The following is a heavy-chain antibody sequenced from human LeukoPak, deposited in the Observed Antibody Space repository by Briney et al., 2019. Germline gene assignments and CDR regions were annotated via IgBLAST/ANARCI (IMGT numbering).Heavy chain of an antibody. V-gene: IGHV3-11*01. Sequence: GGSLRLSCAASGFTFSDYYMSWIRQAPGKGLEWVSYISSSGSTIYYAGSVKGRLTISRDNAKNSLYLQMNSLRAEDTAVYYCARAGITMVREYPLYYYGMDVWGQGTTVTVSS. CDR1: GFTFSDYY. CDR2: ISSSGSTI. CDR3: ARAGITMVREYPLYYYGMDV. J-gene: IGHJ6*02. D-gene: IGHD3-10*01.